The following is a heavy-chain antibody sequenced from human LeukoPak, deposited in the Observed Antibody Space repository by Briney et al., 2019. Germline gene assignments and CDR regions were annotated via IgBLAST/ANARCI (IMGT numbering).Heavy chain of an antibody. CDR1: GFTSSSYG. D-gene: IGHD4-17*01. Sequence: PGGSLRLSCAASGFTSSSYGMHWVRQAPGKGLEWVAVISYDGSNKYYADSVKGRFTISRDNSKNTLYLQMNSLRAEDTAVYYCAKSQATVTDDAFDIWGQGTMITVSS. CDR2: ISYDGSNK. V-gene: IGHV3-30*18. CDR3: AKSQATVTDDAFDI. J-gene: IGHJ3*02.